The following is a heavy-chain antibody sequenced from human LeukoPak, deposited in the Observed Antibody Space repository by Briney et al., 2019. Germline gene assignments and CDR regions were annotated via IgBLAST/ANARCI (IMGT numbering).Heavy chain of an antibody. CDR2: IYYSGST. V-gene: IGHV4-39*01. J-gene: IGHJ4*02. CDR1: GGSISSSSYY. CDR3: ATQYASQTLADVY. Sequence: KSSETLSLTCTVSGGSISSSSYYWGWIRQPPGKGLEGIGSIYYSGSTYYNPSIQSRITISVDTSKNQFSLNLSSVTAADTAVYYCATQYASQTLADVYGGQGTLVAVSS. D-gene: IGHD3-16*01.